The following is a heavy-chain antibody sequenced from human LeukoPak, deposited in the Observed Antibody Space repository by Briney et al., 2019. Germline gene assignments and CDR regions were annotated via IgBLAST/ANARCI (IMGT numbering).Heavy chain of an antibody. Sequence: PSETLSLTCAVYGGSFSGYYWSWIRQPPGKGLEWIGEIYHGGSTTYNPSLKSRVTISVDTSKNQFSLKLSSVTAADTAVYYCARGPWEYSSGDCWGQGTLFTVSS. CDR3: ARGPWEYSSGDC. V-gene: IGHV4-34*01. D-gene: IGHD6-19*01. CDR2: IYHGGST. CDR1: GGSFSGYY. J-gene: IGHJ4*02.